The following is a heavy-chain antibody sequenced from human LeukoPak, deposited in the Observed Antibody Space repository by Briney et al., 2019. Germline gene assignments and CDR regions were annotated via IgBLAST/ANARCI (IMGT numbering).Heavy chain of an antibody. CDR1: GFTFSSYA. Sequence: GGSLRLSCAASGFTFSSYAMSWVRQAPGKGLEWVSAISGSGGSTYYADSVKGRFTISRDNSKNTLYLQMNSLRAEDTAVYYCVTRLRYFDWSEFDYWGQGTLVTVSS. D-gene: IGHD3-9*01. J-gene: IGHJ4*02. CDR2: ISGSGGST. V-gene: IGHV3-23*01. CDR3: VTRLRYFDWSEFDY.